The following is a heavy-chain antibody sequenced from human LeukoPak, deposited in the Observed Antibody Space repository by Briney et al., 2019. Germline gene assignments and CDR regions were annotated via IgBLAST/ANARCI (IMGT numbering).Heavy chain of an antibody. V-gene: IGHV1-8*01. CDR3: AKEVVPAAREYFDY. CDR1: GYTFTSYD. D-gene: IGHD2-2*01. J-gene: IGHJ4*02. CDR2: MNPNSGNT. Sequence: ASVKVSCKASGYTFTSYDINWVRQATGQGLEWMGWMNPNSGNTGYAQKFQGRVTMTRNTSISTAYMELSSLRSEDTAVYYCAKEVVPAAREYFDYWGQGTLVTVSS.